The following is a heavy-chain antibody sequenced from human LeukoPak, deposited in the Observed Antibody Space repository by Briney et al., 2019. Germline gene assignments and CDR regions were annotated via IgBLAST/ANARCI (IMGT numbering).Heavy chain of an antibody. Sequence: PGGSLRLSCAASGFTFNNYFMSWVRQAPGKGLEWVANIKQDGSEKYYGDSVKGRFTISRDNTKNTLFLYMDSLRDEDTAVYYCAKVLQSFLPPVWGKGTTVTVSS. V-gene: IGHV3-7*01. CDR2: IKQDGSEK. J-gene: IGHJ6*04. CDR3: AKVLQSFLPPV. CDR1: GFTFNNYF. D-gene: IGHD3-3*01.